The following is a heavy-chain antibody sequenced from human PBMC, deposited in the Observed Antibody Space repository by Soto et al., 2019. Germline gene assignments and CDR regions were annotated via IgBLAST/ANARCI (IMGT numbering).Heavy chain of an antibody. V-gene: IGHV4-31*03. Sequence: QVQLQESGPGLVKPSQTLSLTCTVSGGSISSGGYYWSWIRQHPGKGLQWIGYIYYSGSTYYNPSLKSRVTISVDTSKNQFSLKLSSVTAADTAVYYCAREYNRYRYYGMDVWGQGTTVTVSS. J-gene: IGHJ6*02. D-gene: IGHD1-20*01. CDR1: GGSISSGGYY. CDR3: AREYNRYRYYGMDV. CDR2: IYYSGST.